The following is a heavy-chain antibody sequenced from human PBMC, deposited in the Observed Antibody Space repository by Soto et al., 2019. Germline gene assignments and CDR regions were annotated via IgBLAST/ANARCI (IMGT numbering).Heavy chain of an antibody. CDR2: IIPIFGTA. J-gene: IGHJ4*02. CDR1: GGTFSSYA. CDR3: AREGASGSHIGY. V-gene: IGHV1-69*01. D-gene: IGHD3-22*01. Sequence: QVQLVQSGAEVKKPGSSVKVSCKASGGTFSSYAISWVRQAPGQGLEWMGGIIPIFGTANYAQKFQGRVTMTADDSTSTAYMERSSLRSEDTAVYYCAREGASGSHIGYWGQGTLVTVSS.